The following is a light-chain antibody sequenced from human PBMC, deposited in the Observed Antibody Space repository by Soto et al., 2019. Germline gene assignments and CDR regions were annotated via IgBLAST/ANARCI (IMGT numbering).Light chain of an antibody. CDR2: GAS. V-gene: IGKV3D-15*01. CDR1: QSVSSN. J-gene: IGKJ4*01. CDR3: QQYNNGPTALT. Sequence: EIVMTQSPATLSVSPGERATLSCRASQSVSSNLAWYQQRPGQAPRLLIYGASIRATGIPARFSGSGSGTEFTLTISSLQSEDFAVYYCQQYNNGPTALTFGGGNKVEIK.